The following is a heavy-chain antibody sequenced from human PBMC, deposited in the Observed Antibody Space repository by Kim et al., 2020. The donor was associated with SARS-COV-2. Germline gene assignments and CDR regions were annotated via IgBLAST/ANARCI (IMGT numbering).Heavy chain of an antibody. CDR3: ARGFKAEDY. D-gene: IGHD2-15*01. V-gene: IGHV1-69*04. Sequence: ANYNKKFRGRVTITADKSTGTAYMELSSLRSEDTAVYYCARGFKAEDYWGQGTLVTVSS. J-gene: IGHJ4*02. CDR2: A.